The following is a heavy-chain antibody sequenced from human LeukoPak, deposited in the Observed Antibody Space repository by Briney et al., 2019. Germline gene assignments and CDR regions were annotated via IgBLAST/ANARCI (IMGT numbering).Heavy chain of an antibody. CDR3: ARSTVTTHGMDV. CDR2: IYYSGST. J-gene: IGHJ6*02. Sequence: SETLSLTCTVSGGSISSYYWSWIRQPPGKGLEWIGYIYYSGSTNYNPSLKSRVTISVDTSKNQFSLKLSSVTAADTAVYYCARSTVTTHGMDVWGQGTTLTVSS. D-gene: IGHD4-17*01. V-gene: IGHV4-59*01. CDR1: GGSISSYY.